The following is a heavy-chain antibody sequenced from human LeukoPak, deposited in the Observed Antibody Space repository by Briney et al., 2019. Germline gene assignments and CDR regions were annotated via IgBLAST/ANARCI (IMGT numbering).Heavy chain of an antibody. D-gene: IGHD3-22*01. CDR1: GFTFSSYW. Sequence: QPGGSLRLSCAASGFTFSSYWMHWVRQAPGKGLVWVSRINTDGSNTNYADSVKGRFTISRDNAKNSLYLQMNSLRAEDTAVYYCAREMIVVVNDAFDIWGQGTMVTVSS. CDR2: INTDGSNT. CDR3: AREMIVVVNDAFDI. V-gene: IGHV3-74*01. J-gene: IGHJ3*02.